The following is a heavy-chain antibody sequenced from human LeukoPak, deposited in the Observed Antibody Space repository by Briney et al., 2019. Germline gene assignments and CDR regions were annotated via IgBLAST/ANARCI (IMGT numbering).Heavy chain of an antibody. J-gene: IGHJ4*02. CDR1: GDSINNYY. CDR2: IYYSGST. D-gene: IGHD2-15*01. Sequence: SETLSLTCTVSGDSINNYYWSWIRQPPGKGLEWIGYIYYSGSTNYNPSLKSRVTISVDTSKNQFSLNLSSVTAADTAVYYCAREGSDCSGGSCYSVYYFDYWGQGTLVTVSS. V-gene: IGHV4-59*12. CDR3: AREGSDCSGGSCYSVYYFDY.